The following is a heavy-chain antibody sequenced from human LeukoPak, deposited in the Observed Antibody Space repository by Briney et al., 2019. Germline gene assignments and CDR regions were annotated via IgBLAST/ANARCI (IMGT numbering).Heavy chain of an antibody. D-gene: IGHD2-15*01. CDR2: INPSGGCT. CDR3: ARGYCSGGGCSVLDAFDG. J-gene: IGHJ3*01. Sequence: ASVQDSCKTSGYTFTNYYIHCVRRATGQGVEWMGKINPSGGCTSYPQKFQGRVTMTRDTSTTTVYMELSTLRSEDTAIYYCARGYCSGGGCSVLDAFDGWGQGTMVTVSS. CDR1: GYTFTNYY. V-gene: IGHV1-46*01.